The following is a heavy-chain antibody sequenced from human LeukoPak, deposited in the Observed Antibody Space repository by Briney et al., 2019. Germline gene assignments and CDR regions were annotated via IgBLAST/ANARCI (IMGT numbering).Heavy chain of an antibody. D-gene: IGHD3-3*01. CDR2: MCYSGNI. V-gene: IGHV4-59*08. J-gene: IGHJ6*03. CDR3: ARAPEYDFWSGYKIYYYMDV. Sequence: SVTLSLTCTVSGGSFRSYYWPWLRQSPGKGLEGIGYMCYSGNINYTPSLKSRVTISVDTSKNQFSLKLRSVTAADTAVYYCARAPEYDFWSGYKIYYYMDVWGKGTTVTVSS. CDR1: GGSFRSYY.